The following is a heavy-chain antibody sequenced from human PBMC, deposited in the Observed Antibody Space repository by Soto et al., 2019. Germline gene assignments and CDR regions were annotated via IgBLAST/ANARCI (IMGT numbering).Heavy chain of an antibody. CDR2: IVVGSANT. V-gene: IGHV1-58*02. Sequence: GASVKVSCKASGFTFSSSAMQWVRQARGQRPEWIGSIVVGSANTNYAQKFQERVTITRDMSTSTVYMELSSLRSEDTAVYYCAAGQGLSVGYLYYYGMDVWGQGTTVTVSS. J-gene: IGHJ6*02. CDR1: GFTFSSSA. CDR3: AAGQGLSVGYLYYYGMDV. D-gene: IGHD6-19*01.